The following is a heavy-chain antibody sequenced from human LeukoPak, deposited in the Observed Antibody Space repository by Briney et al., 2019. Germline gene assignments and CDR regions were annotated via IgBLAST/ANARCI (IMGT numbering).Heavy chain of an antibody. D-gene: IGHD3-10*01. Sequence: GASVKVSCKASGGTFSSYAISWVRQAPGQGLEWMGGIIPIFGTANYAQKFQGRVTITADKSTSTAYMELSSLRSEGTAVYYCASDSGSGSYPFDYWGQGTLVTVSS. CDR3: ASDSGSGSYPFDY. J-gene: IGHJ4*02. V-gene: IGHV1-69*06. CDR1: GGTFSSYA. CDR2: IIPIFGTA.